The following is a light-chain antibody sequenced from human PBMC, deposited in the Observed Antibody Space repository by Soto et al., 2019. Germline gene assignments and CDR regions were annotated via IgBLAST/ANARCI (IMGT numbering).Light chain of an antibody. V-gene: IGLV2-14*01. CDR2: EVN. J-gene: IGLJ2*01. CDR3: SSYTSSSTPV. CDR1: SSDVGGYNY. Sequence: QSALTQPASVSGSPGQSITISCTGTSSDVGGYNYVSWYQQHPGKAPKLMIYEVNNRPSGVSNRFSGPKSGNTASLSISGLQAEDEADYYCSSYTSSSTPVFGGGTKLTVL.